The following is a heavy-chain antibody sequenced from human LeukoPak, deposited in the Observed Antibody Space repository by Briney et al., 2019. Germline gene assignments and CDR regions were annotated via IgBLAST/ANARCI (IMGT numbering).Heavy chain of an antibody. J-gene: IGHJ4*02. Sequence: SETLSLTCTVSGGSISSYCWSWIRQPPGKGLEWIGYIYYSGSTNYNPSLKSRVTISVDTSKNQFSLKLSSVTAADTAVYYCARFQGGAYYYDSSGGKGFDYWGQGTLVTVSS. CDR1: GGSISSYC. D-gene: IGHD3-22*01. CDR2: IYYSGST. V-gene: IGHV4-59*12. CDR3: ARFQGGAYYYDSSGGKGFDY.